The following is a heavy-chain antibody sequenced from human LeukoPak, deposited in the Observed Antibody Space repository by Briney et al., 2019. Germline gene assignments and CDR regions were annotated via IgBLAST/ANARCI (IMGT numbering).Heavy chain of an antibody. J-gene: IGHJ4*02. D-gene: IGHD1-7*01. CDR2: IYYSGST. CDR1: GGSISYY. Sequence: SETLSLTCSVSGGSISYYWGWIRQPPGKGLEWIGSIYYSGSTYYNPSLKSRVTISVDTSKNQFSLKLSSVTAADTAVYYCARDPNWNYYFDYWGQGTLVTVSS. CDR3: ARDPNWNYYFDY. V-gene: IGHV4-39*07.